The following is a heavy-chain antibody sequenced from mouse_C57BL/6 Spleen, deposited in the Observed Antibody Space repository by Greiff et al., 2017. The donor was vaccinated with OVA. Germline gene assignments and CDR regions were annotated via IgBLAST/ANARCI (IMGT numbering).Heavy chain of an antibody. CDR2: INYDGSST. Sequence: EVQVVESEGGLVQPGSSMKLSCTASGFTFSDYYMAWVRQVPEKGLEWVANINYDGSSTYYLDSLKSRFIISRDNAKNILYLQMSSLKSEDTATYYCARGEGGDYYGSSYWYFDVWGTGTTVTVSS. CDR1: GFTFSDYY. J-gene: IGHJ1*03. D-gene: IGHD1-1*01. V-gene: IGHV5-16*01. CDR3: ARGEGGDYYGSSYWYFDV.